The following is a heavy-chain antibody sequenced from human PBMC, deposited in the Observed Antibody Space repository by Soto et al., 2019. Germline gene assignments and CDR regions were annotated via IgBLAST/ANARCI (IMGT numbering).Heavy chain of an antibody. J-gene: IGHJ4*02. D-gene: IGHD2-8*01. V-gene: IGHV1-3*01. CDR2: INAGNGNT. CDR1: GYTFTSYA. Sequence: QVQLVQSGAEVKKPGASVKVSCKASGYTFTSYAMHWVRQAPGQRLEWMGWINAGNGNTKYSQKFQGRVTITRDTSASTAYMELSSLRSEDTSVYYCANALGLYDFDYWGQGTLVTVSS. CDR3: ANALGLYDFDY.